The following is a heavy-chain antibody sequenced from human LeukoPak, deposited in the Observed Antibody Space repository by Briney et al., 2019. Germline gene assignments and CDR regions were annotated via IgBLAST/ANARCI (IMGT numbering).Heavy chain of an antibody. CDR2: IYNSGST. CDR3: VRDRELTY. D-gene: IGHD1-26*01. J-gene: IGHJ4*02. V-gene: IGHV4-59*03. Sequence: SETLSLTCSVSGGSISIYYWSWVRQPPGKGLEWIGYIYNSGSTNYNPSLKSRVTISVDTSKNQFSLKLTSVTAVDTAVYYCVRDRELTYWGQGTLVTVSS. CDR1: GGSISIYY.